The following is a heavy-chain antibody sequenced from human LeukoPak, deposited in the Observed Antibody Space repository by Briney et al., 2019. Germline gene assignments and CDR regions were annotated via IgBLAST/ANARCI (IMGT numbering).Heavy chain of an antibody. CDR3: AKDRVSAAGNTDY. V-gene: IGHV3-23*01. Sequence: GGSLRLSCAASGFTFSSYAMSWVRQAPGKGLEWVSGISGSGGSTYYADSVKGRVTITRDNSKNTLYLQMNSLRAEDTAVYYCAKDRVSAAGNTDYWGQGTLVTVSS. CDR2: ISGSGGST. D-gene: IGHD6-13*01. CDR1: GFTFSSYA. J-gene: IGHJ4*02.